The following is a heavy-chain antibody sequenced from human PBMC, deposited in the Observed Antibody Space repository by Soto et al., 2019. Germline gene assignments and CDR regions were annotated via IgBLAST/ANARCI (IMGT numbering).Heavy chain of an antibody. CDR3: ARDGSYESSGLDFDY. D-gene: IGHD3-22*01. CDR1: GGSISSSSYY. Sequence: SETLSLTCTVSGGSISSSSYYWTWIRQPPGKGLEWMGYIYYSGTTTNYNPSLKSRVTLSVDTSKNQFSLKLSSVTAADTAMYYCARDGSYESSGLDFDYWGQGILVTVSS. CDR2: IYYSGTTT. V-gene: IGHV4-61*01. J-gene: IGHJ4*02.